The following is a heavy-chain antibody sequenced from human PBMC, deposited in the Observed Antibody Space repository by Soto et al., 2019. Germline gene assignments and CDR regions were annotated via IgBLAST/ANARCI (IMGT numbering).Heavy chain of an antibody. V-gene: IGHV3-23*01. CDR1: GFIFSNYA. Sequence: EVELLESGGALIQPGGSLRLSCAASGFIFSNYAMFWVRQAPGKGLDWVSTIYAGGGTTHYAESVKGRFTISRDNSNNRLYLQMNNLRAEDTAVYFCAKDLIRGDGYVDFDYWGHGTLVTVSS. J-gene: IGHJ4*01. D-gene: IGHD3-10*01. CDR3: AKDLIRGDGYVDFDY. CDR2: IYAGGGTT.